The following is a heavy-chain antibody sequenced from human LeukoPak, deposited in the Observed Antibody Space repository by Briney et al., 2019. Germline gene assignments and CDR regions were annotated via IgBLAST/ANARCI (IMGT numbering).Heavy chain of an antibody. CDR2: INANSGGT. J-gene: IGHJ5*02. V-gene: IGHV1-2*02. CDR3: ARGRLGTWFGELKA. Sequence: ASVKLSCKASGYIFTGYYMHWVRQAPGQGLEWMGWINANSGGTKYAQKFQGRVTMTRDTSISTAYMGLSSLRSDDTAVYYCARGRLGTWFGELKAWGQGTLVTVSS. CDR1: GYIFTGYY. D-gene: IGHD3-10*01.